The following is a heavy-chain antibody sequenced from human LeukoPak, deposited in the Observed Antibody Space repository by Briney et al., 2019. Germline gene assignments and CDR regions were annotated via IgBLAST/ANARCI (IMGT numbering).Heavy chain of an antibody. CDR1: GFSFDDYA. CDR3: VKELTAATIPTFFDY. J-gene: IGHJ4*02. CDR2: ISGDGIT. D-gene: IGHD5-12*01. Sequence: PGGSLRLSCAASGFSFDDYAMHWARQAPGKGLEWVSLISGDGITYYADSAKGRFTISRDNSKNSLYLQMNSLRREDTALYYCVKELTAATIPTFFDYWGQGTLVTVST. V-gene: IGHV3-43*02.